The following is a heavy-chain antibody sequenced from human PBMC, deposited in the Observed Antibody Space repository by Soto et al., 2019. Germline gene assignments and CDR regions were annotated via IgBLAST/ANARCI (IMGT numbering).Heavy chain of an antibody. D-gene: IGHD2-15*01. Sequence: EVHLLESGGGCVQPGGSLRLSCAASEFTFNIFDMSWVRQAPGTGLELVSMISDSGDRTYYAGSVRGRFTMSRDNSKNTVYLQMDSLRAEDTAIYYCVKGGWLDYWGQGTLVTVSS. CDR2: ISDSGDRT. J-gene: IGHJ4*02. CDR1: EFTFNIFD. V-gene: IGHV3-23*01. CDR3: VKGGWLDY.